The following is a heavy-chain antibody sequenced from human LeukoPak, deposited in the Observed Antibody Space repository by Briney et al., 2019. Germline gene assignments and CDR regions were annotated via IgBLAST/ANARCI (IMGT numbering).Heavy chain of an antibody. D-gene: IGHD3-16*01. CDR1: GFTFDDYA. CDR2: ISWNSGSI. CDR3: AKVHFAGLWGRYYFDY. J-gene: IGHJ4*02. Sequence: GGSLRLSCAASGFTFDDYAMHWVRQAPGKGLEWVSGISWNSGSIGYADSVKGRFTISGDNAKNSLYLQMNSLRAEDTALYYCAKVHFAGLWGRYYFDYWGQGTLVTVSS. V-gene: IGHV3-9*01.